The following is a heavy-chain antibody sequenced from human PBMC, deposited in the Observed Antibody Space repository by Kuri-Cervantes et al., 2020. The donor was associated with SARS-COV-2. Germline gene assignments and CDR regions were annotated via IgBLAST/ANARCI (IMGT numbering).Heavy chain of an antibody. J-gene: IGHJ4*02. Sequence: GESLKISCAASGFTFSSYAMHWVRQAPGKGLEWVAVISYDGSNKYYADSVKGRFTISRDNSKNTLYLQMNSLRAEDTAVYYCAREEVTYDYWGQGTLVTVSS. CDR3: AREEVTYDY. CDR1: GFTFSSYA. D-gene: IGHD5-18*01. CDR2: ISYDGSNK. V-gene: IGHV3-30-3*01.